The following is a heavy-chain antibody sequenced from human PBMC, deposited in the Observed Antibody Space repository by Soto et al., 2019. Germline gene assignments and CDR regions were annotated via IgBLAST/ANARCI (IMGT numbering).Heavy chain of an antibody. J-gene: IGHJ5*02. CDR2: TYYRSRWQT. CDR1: GDSLSSNDAT. CDR3: ARDSMTGLNWFDP. V-gene: IGHV6-1*01. Sequence: PFQTLSLTCPISGDSLSSNDATWDWIRPSPSRGLEWLGRTYYRSRWQTDYAVSVKSRISINPDTSNNQVSLQLNSVTPDDTAVYYCARDSMTGLNWFDPWGQGTLVTVSS. D-gene: IGHD3-9*01.